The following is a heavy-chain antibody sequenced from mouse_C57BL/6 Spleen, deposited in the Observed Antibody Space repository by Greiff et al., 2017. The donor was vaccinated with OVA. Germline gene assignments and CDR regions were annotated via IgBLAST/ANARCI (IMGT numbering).Heavy chain of an antibody. J-gene: IGHJ2*01. V-gene: IGHV5-17*01. CDR2: ISSGSSTI. CDR3: ARREGRGYYFDY. Sequence: DVKLVESGGGLVKPGGSLKLSCAASGFTFSDYGMHWVRQAPEKGLEWVAYISSGSSTIYYADTVKGRFTISRDNAKNTLFLQMTSLRSEDTAMYYCARREGRGYYFDYWGQGTTLTVSS. CDR1: GFTFSDYG.